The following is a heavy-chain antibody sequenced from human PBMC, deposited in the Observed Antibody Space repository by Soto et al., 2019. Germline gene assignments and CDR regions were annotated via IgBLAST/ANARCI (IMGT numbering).Heavy chain of an antibody. CDR2: ISTSGSTI. CDR3: ARGDYGDFDY. V-gene: IGHV3-48*03. D-gene: IGHD4-17*01. J-gene: IGHJ4*02. CDR1: VFTFSHYE. Sequence: EVQLVESGGGLVQPGGSLRLSCVASVFTFSHYEMNWVRQAPGKGLEWVSYISTSGSTIYYADSVKGRFTISRDNANNSLYLQMNSQRAEDTAVYYCARGDYGDFDYWGQGTLVTVSS.